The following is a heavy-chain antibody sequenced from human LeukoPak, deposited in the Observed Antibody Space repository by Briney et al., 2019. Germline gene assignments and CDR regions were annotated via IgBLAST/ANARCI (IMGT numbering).Heavy chain of an antibody. CDR1: NGSISSYY. J-gene: IGHJ4*02. CDR3: ARDSRYASGRAFDN. CDR2: IYYTGST. V-gene: IGHV4-59*01. D-gene: IGHD6-19*01. Sequence: SETLSLTCTVSNGSISSYYWTWIRQPPGKGLDWIGNIYYTGSTNYNPSLKSRVTISVDSSKTQFSLNLRSATAADTAVYFCARDSRYASGRAFDNWGQGTLVTVSS.